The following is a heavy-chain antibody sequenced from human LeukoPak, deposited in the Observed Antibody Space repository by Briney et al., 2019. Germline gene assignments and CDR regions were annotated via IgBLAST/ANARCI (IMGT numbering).Heavy chain of an antibody. V-gene: IGHV4-61*02. D-gene: IGHD3-3*01. J-gene: IGHJ6*03. Sequence: PSETLSLTCTVSGGSISSGSYYWSWIRQPAGKGLEWIGRIYTSGSTNYNPSLKSRVTISVDTSKNQFSLKLSSVTAADTAVYYCARVEYYYYYYMDVWGKGTTVTVSS. CDR3: ARVEYYYYYYMDV. CDR1: GGSISSGSYY. CDR2: IYTSGST.